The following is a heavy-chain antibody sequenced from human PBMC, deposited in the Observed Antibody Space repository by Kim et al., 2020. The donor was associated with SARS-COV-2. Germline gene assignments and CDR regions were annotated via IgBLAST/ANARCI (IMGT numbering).Heavy chain of an antibody. Sequence: GGSLRLSCAASGFTLSSYGMGWVRQAPGKGLEWVSFVSSSSIYIYYADSVKGRFTVSRDNAKNSLYLQMNSLRAEDTAIYYCVRKDDYVDYTLSGFDYWGKGPLVAVSS. CDR2: VSSSSIYI. CDR1: GFTLSSYG. V-gene: IGHV3-21*01. D-gene: IGHD4-17*01. CDR3: VRKDDYVDYTLSGFDY. J-gene: IGHJ4*02.